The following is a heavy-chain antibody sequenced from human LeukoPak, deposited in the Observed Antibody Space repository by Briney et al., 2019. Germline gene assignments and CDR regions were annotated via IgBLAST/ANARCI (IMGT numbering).Heavy chain of an antibody. D-gene: IGHD3-22*01. CDR3: ARAAYYYDSSGYFNWFDP. V-gene: IGHV4-59*01. CDR1: GGSISSYY. Sequence: SETLSLTCTVSGGSISSYYWSWIRQPPGKGLEWIGYIYYSGSTDYNPSLKSRVTISVDTSQNQFSLKLSSVTAADTAVYYCARAAYYYDSSGYFNWFDPWGQGTLGTVSS. J-gene: IGHJ5*02. CDR2: IYYSGST.